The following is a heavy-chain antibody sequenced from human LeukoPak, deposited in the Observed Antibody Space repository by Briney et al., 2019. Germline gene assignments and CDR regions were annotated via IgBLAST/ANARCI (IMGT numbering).Heavy chain of an antibody. J-gene: IGHJ4*02. CDR1: GYTFTGYY. CDR2: INPNNGGT. V-gene: IGHV1-2*02. D-gene: IGHD4-23*01. CDR3: ARAVGGNGGNAAFLGY. Sequence: SVKVSCKASGYTFTGYYMHWVRQAPGQGLEWMGWINPNNGGTNYAQKFQGRVTMTRDTSISTAYMELSRLRSDDTAVYYCARAVGGNGGNAAFLGYWGQGTLVTVSS.